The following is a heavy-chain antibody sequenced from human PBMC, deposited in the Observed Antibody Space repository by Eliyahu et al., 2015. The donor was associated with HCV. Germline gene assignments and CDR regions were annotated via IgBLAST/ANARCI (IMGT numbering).Heavy chain of an antibody. D-gene: IGHD2-15*01. Sequence: QVQLVESGGGVVQPGRSLRLSCAASGFTFXSYGMPWVRQAPGKGLEWVAVIWYDGSNKYYADSVKGRFTISRDNSKNTLYLQMNSLRAEDTAVYYCARDSCSGGSCYHFDYWGQGTLVTVSS. CDR3: ARDSCSGGSCYHFDY. CDR1: GFTFXSYG. V-gene: IGHV3-33*01. J-gene: IGHJ4*02. CDR2: IWYDGSNK.